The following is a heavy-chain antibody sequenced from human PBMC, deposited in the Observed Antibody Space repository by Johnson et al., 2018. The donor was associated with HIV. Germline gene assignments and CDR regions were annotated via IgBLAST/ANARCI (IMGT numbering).Heavy chain of an antibody. V-gene: IGHV3-15*01. CDR1: GFTFSNAW. CDR2: IKSKTDGGTT. J-gene: IGHJ3*02. Sequence: EVQLVESGGGLVQPGGSLRLSCAASGFTFSNAWMSWVRQAPGKGLEWVGRIKSKTDGGTTDYAAPVKGRFTISRDDSKNTLYLQMNSLKTEDTAVYYCTTGGGYEVGDAFDIWGQGTMVTVSS. CDR3: TTGGGYEVGDAFDI. D-gene: IGHD5-12*01.